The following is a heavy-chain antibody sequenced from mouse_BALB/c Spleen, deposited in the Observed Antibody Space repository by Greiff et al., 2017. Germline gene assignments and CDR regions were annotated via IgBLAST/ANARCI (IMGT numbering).Heavy chain of an antibody. Sequence: EVQLQQSGPGLVKPSQSLSLTCTVTGYSITSDYAWNWIRQFPGNKLEWMGYISYSGSTSYNPSLKSRISITRDTSKNQFFLQLNSVTTEDTATYYCARSLTGTDWYFDVWGAGTTVTVSS. CDR3: ARSLTGTDWYFDV. CDR2: ISYSGST. CDR1: GYSITSDYA. D-gene: IGHD4-1*01. V-gene: IGHV3-2*02. J-gene: IGHJ1*01.